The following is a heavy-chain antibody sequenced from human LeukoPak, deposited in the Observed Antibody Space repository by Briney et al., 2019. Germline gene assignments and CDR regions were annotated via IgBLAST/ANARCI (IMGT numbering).Heavy chain of an antibody. CDR3: AESGGGTYS. V-gene: IGHV3-23*01. Sequence: GGSLRLSCAASGFTFSSYSMNWVRQAPGKGLEWVSAISGSGGSTYHADSVKGRFTISRDNSKNTLYLQMNSLRAEDTATYYCAESGGGTYSWGQGTLVTVSS. D-gene: IGHD3-16*01. CDR2: ISGSGGST. CDR1: GFTFSSYS. J-gene: IGHJ5*01.